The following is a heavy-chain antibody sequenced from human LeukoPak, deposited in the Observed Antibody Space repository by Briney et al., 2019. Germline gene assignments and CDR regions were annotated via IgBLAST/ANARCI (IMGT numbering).Heavy chain of an antibody. Sequence: SETLSLTCTVSGGSISSYYWSWIRQPPGKGLEWIGYIYYSGSTNYNPSLKSRVTISVDTSKNQFSLKLSSVTAADTAVYYCASQARIAARLDDYWGQGTLVTVSS. D-gene: IGHD6-6*01. CDR1: GGSISSYY. CDR3: ASQARIAARLDDY. V-gene: IGHV4-59*08. J-gene: IGHJ4*02. CDR2: IYYSGST.